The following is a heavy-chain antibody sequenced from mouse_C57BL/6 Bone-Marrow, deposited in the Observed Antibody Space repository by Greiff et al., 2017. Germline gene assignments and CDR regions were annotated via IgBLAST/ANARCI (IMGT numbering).Heavy chain of an antibody. Sequence: VQLQQSGAELVKPGASVKISCKASGYTFTDYYINWVKQRPGQGLEWIGKSGPGSGSTYYNEKLKGKATLTADKSSSTAYMQLSSLTSEDSAVYFCARENGYDWYAMDYWGQGTSVTVSS. CDR3: ARENGYDWYAMDY. V-gene: IGHV1-77*01. CDR1: GYTFTDYY. CDR2: SGPGSGST. D-gene: IGHD2-2*01. J-gene: IGHJ4*01.